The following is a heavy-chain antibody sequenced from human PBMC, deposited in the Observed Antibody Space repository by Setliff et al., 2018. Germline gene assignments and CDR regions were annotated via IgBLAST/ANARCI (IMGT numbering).Heavy chain of an antibody. D-gene: IGHD1-26*01. J-gene: IGHJ5*01. CDR2: ITGSGGNI. CDR3: AKDRVPDNIWDFDS. CDR1: GFTFSKYA. Sequence: PGGSLRLSCVASGFTFSKYAVTWVRQAPGKGPEWVAAITGSGGNIFYADSVRGRFTISRDNSNHTLYLHMNSLRAEDTALYYCAKDRVPDNIWDFDSWGPGTLVTVSS. V-gene: IGHV3-23*01.